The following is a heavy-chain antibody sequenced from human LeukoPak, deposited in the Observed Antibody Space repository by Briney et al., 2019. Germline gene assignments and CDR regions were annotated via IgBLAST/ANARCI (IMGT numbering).Heavy chain of an antibody. CDR2: IYTTGNT. J-gene: IGHJ3*02. D-gene: IGHD3-10*01. Sequence: PSETLSLTCTVSGGSISSGPYYWSWIRQPAGKGLEWIGRIYTTGNTNYNPSLKSRVTISLDTSKNEFSLKLSFVTAADTAVYYCVRGYYYGSGSQLYAFDKWGQGAMVTVSS. CDR3: VRGYYYGSGSQLYAFDK. V-gene: IGHV4-61*02. CDR1: GGSISSGPYY.